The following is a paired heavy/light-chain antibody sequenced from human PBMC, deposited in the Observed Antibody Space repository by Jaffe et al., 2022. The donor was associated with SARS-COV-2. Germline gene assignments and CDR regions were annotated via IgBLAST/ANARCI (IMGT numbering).Heavy chain of an antibody. Sequence: EVQLVQSGAEVKKPGESLKISCKGSGYSFTSYWIGWVRQMPGKGLEWMGIIYPGDSDTRYSPSFQGQVTISADKSISTAYLQWSSLKASDTAMYYCARRGYCSGGSCYPYYYYGMDVWGQGTTVTVSS. CDR3: ARRGYCSGGSCYPYYYYGMDV. J-gene: IGHJ6*02. D-gene: IGHD2-15*01. V-gene: IGHV5-51*01. CDR2: IYPGDSDT. CDR1: GYSFTSYW.
Light chain of an antibody. CDR1: QGISSY. CDR3: QQLNSYPLFT. J-gene: IGKJ3*01. Sequence: DIQLTQSPSFLSASVGDRVTITCRASQGISSYLAWYQQKPGKAPKLLIYAASTLQSGVPSRFSGSGSGTEFTLTISSLQPEDFATYYCQQLNSYPLFTFGPGTKVDIK. V-gene: IGKV1-9*01. CDR2: AAS.